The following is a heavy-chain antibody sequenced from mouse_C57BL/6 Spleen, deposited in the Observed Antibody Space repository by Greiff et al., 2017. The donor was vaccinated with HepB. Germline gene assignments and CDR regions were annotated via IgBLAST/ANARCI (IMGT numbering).Heavy chain of an antibody. V-gene: IGHV5-17*01. CDR1: GFTFSDYG. CDR2: ISSGSSTI. D-gene: IGHD4-1*02. CDR3: AATGTGLMDY. Sequence: EVKLVESGGGLVKPGGSLKLSCAASGFTFSDYGMHWVRQAPEKGLEWVAYISSGSSTIYYADTVKGRFTISRDNAKNTLFLQMTSLRSEDTAMYYCAATGTGLMDYWGQGTSVTVSS. J-gene: IGHJ4*01.